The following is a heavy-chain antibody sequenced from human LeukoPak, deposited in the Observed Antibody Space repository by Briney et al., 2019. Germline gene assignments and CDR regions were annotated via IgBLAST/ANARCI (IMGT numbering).Heavy chain of an antibody. CDR3: AKGQLYYDILTGSYDDAFDI. CDR2: ISGSGSGGST. J-gene: IGHJ3*02. V-gene: IGHV3-23*01. D-gene: IGHD3-9*01. CDR1: GFTFSSYA. Sequence: PGGSLRLSCAASGFTFSSYAMSWVRQAPGKGLEWVSAISGSGSGGSTYYADSVKGRFTISRDNSKNTLYLQMNSLRAEDTAVYYCAKGQLYYDILTGSYDDAFDIWGQGTMVTVSS.